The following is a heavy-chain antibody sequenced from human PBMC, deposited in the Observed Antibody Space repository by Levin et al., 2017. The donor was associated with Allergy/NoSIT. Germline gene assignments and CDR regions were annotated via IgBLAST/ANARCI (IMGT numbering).Heavy chain of an antibody. J-gene: IGHJ4*02. D-gene: IGHD5-18*01. CDR1: GGSISSGGYS. Sequence: SETLSLTCAVSGGSISSGGYSWSWIRQPPGRGVEWIGNIYLSGSTNDNPPLKSRVTMSVDRSKNQFSLKLSYVTAAGTAVYYCARVAGYSYGYYFDYWGPGTLVTVSS. V-gene: IGHV4-30-2*01. CDR2: IYLSGST. CDR3: ARVAGYSYGYYFDY.